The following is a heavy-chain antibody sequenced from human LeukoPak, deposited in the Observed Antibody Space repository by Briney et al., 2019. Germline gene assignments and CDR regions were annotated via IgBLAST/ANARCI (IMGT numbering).Heavy chain of an antibody. D-gene: IGHD3-22*01. V-gene: IGHV3-11*04. J-gene: IGHJ6*03. Sequence: GGSLRLSCAASGFTFSDYYMSWIRQAPGKGLEWVSYISTSGTTAYYGDSVKGRFTISRDNAKNSLYLQMNNLRAEDTAVYYCARVKNGFDGNGYPYYYYYMDVWGRGTTVTVFS. CDR2: ISTSGTTA. CDR1: GFTFSDYY. CDR3: ARVKNGFDGNGYPYYYYYMDV.